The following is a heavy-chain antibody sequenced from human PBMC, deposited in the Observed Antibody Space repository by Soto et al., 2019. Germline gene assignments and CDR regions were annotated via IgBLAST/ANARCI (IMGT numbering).Heavy chain of an antibody. CDR1: GFTFSSYS. V-gene: IGHV3-21*01. Sequence: PGGSLRLSCTASGFTFSSYSMNWVRQAPGKGLEWVSSISSSSSYIYYADSVKGRFTTSRDNAKNSLYLQMNSLRAEDTAVYYCARDRSEVDTAMVYYYYYGMDVWGQGTTVTVSS. CDR3: ARDRSEVDTAMVYYYYYGMDV. D-gene: IGHD5-18*01. J-gene: IGHJ6*02. CDR2: ISSSSSYI.